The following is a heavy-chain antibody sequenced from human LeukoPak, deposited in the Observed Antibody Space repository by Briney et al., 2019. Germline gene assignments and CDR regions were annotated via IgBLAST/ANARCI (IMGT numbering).Heavy chain of an antibody. J-gene: IGHJ6*03. CDR3: ASSRLSDYSNYDNYYYYMDV. CDR2: IYTSGST. D-gene: IGHD4-11*01. CDR1: GGSISSGSYY. V-gene: IGHV4-61*02. Sequence: SETLSLTCTVSGGSISSGSYYWSWIRQPAGKGLEWIGRIYTSGSTNYNPSLKSRVTISVDTSKNQFSLKLSSVTAADTAVYYCASSRLSDYSNYDNYYYYMDVWGKGTTVTVSS.